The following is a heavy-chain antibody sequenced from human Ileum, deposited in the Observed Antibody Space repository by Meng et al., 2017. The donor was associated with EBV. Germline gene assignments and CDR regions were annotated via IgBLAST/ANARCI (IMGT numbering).Heavy chain of an antibody. J-gene: IGHJ4*02. CDR1: GYTFTSSS. CDR2: ININTGNP. CDR3: ARDKIAVAGITGDY. Sequence: QVQLVQSGVELKKPGDSVKVSCQAAGYTFTSSSMNWVRHAPGQGLEWMGWININTGNPTYAQGFTGRFVFSLDTSVSTAYLQIDSLKAEDTAVYYCARDKIAVAGITGDYWGQGTLVTVSS. V-gene: IGHV7-4-1*01. D-gene: IGHD6-19*01.